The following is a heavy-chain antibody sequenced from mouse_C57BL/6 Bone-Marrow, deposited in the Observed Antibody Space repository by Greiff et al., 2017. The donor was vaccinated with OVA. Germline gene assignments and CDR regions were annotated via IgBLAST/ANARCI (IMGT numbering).Heavy chain of an antibody. V-gene: IGHV1-61*01. CDR2: IYPSDSET. CDR1: GYTFTSYW. J-gene: IGHJ2*01. Sequence: QVQLQQPGAELVRPGSSVKLSCKASGYTFTSYWMDWVKQRPGQGLEWIGNIYPSDSETHYNQKFKDKATLTVDKSSSTAYMQLSSLTSEDSAVYYCARVVTTVFDYWGQGTTLTVSS. CDR3: ARVVTTVFDY. D-gene: IGHD1-1*01.